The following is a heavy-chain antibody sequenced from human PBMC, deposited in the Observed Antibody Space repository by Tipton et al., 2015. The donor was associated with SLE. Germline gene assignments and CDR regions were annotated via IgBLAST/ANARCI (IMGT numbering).Heavy chain of an antibody. CDR2: LYAGGWII. V-gene: IGHV4-59*08. CDR1: GISISGSY. CDR3: ARQGGSYDNYYYDMDV. Sequence: TLSLTCTVSGISISGSYWGWVRQPPGKRLESIGYLYAGGWIINYNPSLKGRVTISVDTPKNQFSLNLSSVTAADTAVYYCARQGGSYDNYYYDMDVWGQGTTVTVSS. D-gene: IGHD1-26*01. J-gene: IGHJ6*02.